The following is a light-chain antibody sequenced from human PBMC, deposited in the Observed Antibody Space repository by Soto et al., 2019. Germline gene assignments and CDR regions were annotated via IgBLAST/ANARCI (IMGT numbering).Light chain of an antibody. CDR1: QSVSSSS. V-gene: IGKV3-20*01. CDR2: GAS. J-gene: IGKJ1*01. CDR3: QQYGSSPRT. Sequence: EIVLTQSPGTLSLSPRESATLSCRASQSVSSSSLAWYHQKPGHALRLLIYGASSRATGIPDRFSGSGSGTDFTLTISRLEPEDFAVYYCQQYGSSPRTFGQGTKVDIK.